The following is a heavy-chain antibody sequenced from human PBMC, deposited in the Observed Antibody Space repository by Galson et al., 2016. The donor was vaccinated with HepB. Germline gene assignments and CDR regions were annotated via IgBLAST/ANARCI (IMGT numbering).Heavy chain of an antibody. CDR2: ISSSGGST. J-gene: IGHJ4*02. Sequence: SLRLSCAAPAFLFRSYAMNWVRQAPGKGLEWVSSISSSGGSTFYAESVRGRFTISRDNSKDTLYLQMNSLRVDDTAIYYCAKRLPGSNGWYGFDYWGQGTLLTVSS. CDR1: AFLFRSYA. V-gene: IGHV3-23*01. D-gene: IGHD6-19*01. CDR3: AKRLPGSNGWYGFDY.